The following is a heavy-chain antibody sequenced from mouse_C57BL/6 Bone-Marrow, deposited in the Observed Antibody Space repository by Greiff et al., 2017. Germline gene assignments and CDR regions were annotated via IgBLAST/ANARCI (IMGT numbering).Heavy chain of an antibody. J-gene: IGHJ3*01. CDR1: GYTFTSYW. CDR3: SRCGSSCGWCAY. Sequence: EVKLVESGTVLARPGASVKMSCKTSGYTFTSYWMHWVKQRPGQGLEWIGAIYPGNGGTSYNQKFKGKATLTAVTSASTAYLELSSLTNEDSAVYSCSRCGSSCGWCAYWGQGTLVTVSA. V-gene: IGHV1-5*01. CDR2: IYPGNGGT. D-gene: IGHD1-1*01.